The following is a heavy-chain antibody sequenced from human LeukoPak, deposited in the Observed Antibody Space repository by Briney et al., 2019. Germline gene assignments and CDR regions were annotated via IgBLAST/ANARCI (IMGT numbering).Heavy chain of an antibody. D-gene: IGHD6-19*01. Sequence: GGSLRLSCTASGFTFSNFGMTWVRQAPGKGLEWVSYISRSSSAIYYADSVKGRFTVSRDNAKNSLFLQMNSLRDEDTAVYYCARDSSVAGSVDYWGQGTPVTVSS. CDR2: ISRSSSAI. V-gene: IGHV3-48*02. J-gene: IGHJ4*02. CDR1: GFTFSNFG. CDR3: ARDSSVAGSVDY.